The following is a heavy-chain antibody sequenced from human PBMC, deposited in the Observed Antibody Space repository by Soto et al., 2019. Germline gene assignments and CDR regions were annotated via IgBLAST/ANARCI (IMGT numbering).Heavy chain of an antibody. D-gene: IGHD3-10*01. J-gene: IGHJ4*02. Sequence: PGGSLRLSCTASGFTFGDYAMSWVRQAPGKGLEWVGFIRSKAYGGTTEYAASVKGRFTISRDDSKSIAYLQMNSLKTEDTAVYYCTGNRGVRPNYYFDYWGQGTLVTVSS. V-gene: IGHV3-49*04. CDR1: GFTFGDYA. CDR2: IRSKAYGGTT. CDR3: TGNRGVRPNYYFDY.